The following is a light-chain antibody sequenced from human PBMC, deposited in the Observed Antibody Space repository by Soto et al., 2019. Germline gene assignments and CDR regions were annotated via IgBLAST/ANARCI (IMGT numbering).Light chain of an antibody. V-gene: IGLV1-44*01. J-gene: IGLJ2*01. CDR3: AAWDDSLNGHVV. CDR1: SSNIGSNT. Sequence: QSVLTQPPSASGTPGQRVTISCSGSSSNIGSNTVNWYQRLPGTAPKLLIYSNDQRPSGVPDRVSGSKSGTSASLAISGLQSEDEADYYCAAWDDSLNGHVVFGGGTKLTVL. CDR2: SND.